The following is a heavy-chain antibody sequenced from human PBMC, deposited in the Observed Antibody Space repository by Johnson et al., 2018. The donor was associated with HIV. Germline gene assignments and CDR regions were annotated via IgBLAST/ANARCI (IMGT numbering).Heavy chain of an antibody. CDR2: ISYDGSNK. CDR3: ARQTRRALDS. J-gene: IGHJ3*02. V-gene: IGHV3-30-3*01. Sequence: QVQLVESGGGVVQPGRSLRLSCAASGFTFSSYAMHWVRQAPGKGLEWVAVISYDGSNKYYADSVTGRFTISRDNSKNTLYLQMNSLRSEDTAVYYCARQTRRALDSWGQGTMVTVSS. CDR1: GFTFSSYA.